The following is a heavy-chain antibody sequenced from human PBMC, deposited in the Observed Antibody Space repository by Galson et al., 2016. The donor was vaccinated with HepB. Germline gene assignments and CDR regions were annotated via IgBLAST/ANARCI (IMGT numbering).Heavy chain of an antibody. CDR3: ARHEYTTSSHFDY. J-gene: IGHJ4*02. CDR2: FDPTDSYT. V-gene: IGHV5-10-1*01. CDR1: GYTFIFYW. D-gene: IGHD6-6*01. Sequence: QSGAEVKKPGESLRISCKVSGYTFIFYWMSWVRQIPGKGLEWMGNFDPTDSYTNYSPSFKGHVTFSTDRSTNTAYLQWNGLKASDTAMYYCARHEYTTSSHFDYWGQGTLVIVSS.